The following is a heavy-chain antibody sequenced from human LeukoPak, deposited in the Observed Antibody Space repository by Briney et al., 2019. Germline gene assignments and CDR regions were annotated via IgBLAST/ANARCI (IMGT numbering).Heavy chain of an antibody. Sequence: SVKVSCKASGGTFSSYSISWVRQAPGQGLEWMGGIIPIFDTADYAQKFQGRVTITADESTSTAYMELGSLRSEDTAVFYCARISLGAIWGYYYGMDVWGQGTTVTVSS. J-gene: IGHJ6*02. CDR1: GGTFSSYS. D-gene: IGHD1-26*01. V-gene: IGHV1-69*01. CDR2: IIPIFDTA. CDR3: ARISLGAIWGYYYGMDV.